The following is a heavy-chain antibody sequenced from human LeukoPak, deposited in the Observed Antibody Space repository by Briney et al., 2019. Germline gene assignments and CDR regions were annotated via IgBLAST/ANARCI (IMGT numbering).Heavy chain of an antibody. CDR2: ISAYNGNT. D-gene: IGHD2-8*01. CDR3: ARSTRYCTNGVCYPVDAFDI. CDR1: GYTFTSYY. V-gene: IGHV1-18*04. Sequence: ASVKVSCKASGYTFTSYYMHWVRQAPGQGLEWMGWISAYNGNTNYAQKLQGRVTMTTDTSTSTAYMELRSLRSDDTAVYYCARSTRYCTNGVCYPVDAFDIWGQGTMVTVSS. J-gene: IGHJ3*02.